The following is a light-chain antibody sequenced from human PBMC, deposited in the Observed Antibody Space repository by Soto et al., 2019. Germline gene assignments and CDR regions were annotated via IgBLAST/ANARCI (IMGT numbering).Light chain of an antibody. CDR3: QAWDSSTEGV. Sequence: SYELTQPPSVSVSPGQTASITCSGDKLGDKYACWYHQKPGQSPVLVIYQDSKRPSGIPERFSGSNSGNTATLTISGTQAMDEADYSCQAWDSSTEGVFGTGTKRTGL. CDR2: QDS. CDR1: KLGDKY. J-gene: IGLJ1*01. V-gene: IGLV3-1*01.